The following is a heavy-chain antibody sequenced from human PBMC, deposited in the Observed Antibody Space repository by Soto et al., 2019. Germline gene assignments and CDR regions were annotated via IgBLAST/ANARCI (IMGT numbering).Heavy chain of an antibody. CDR2: INPSGGST. CDR1: GYTFTSYA. Sequence: ASVKVSCKASGYTFTSYAMHWVRQAPGQRLEWMGWINPSGGSTSYAQKFQGRVTMTRDTSTSTVYMELSSLRSEDTAVYYCARGNELGYCSGGSCYSGHWFDPWGQGTLVTVSS. D-gene: IGHD2-15*01. J-gene: IGHJ5*02. V-gene: IGHV1-46*03. CDR3: ARGNELGYCSGGSCYSGHWFDP.